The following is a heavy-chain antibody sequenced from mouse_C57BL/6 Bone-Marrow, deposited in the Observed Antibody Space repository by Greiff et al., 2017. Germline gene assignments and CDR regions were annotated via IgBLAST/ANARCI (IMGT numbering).Heavy chain of an antibody. CDR3: STMVTTGPYPMDY. Sequence: VMLVESGPGLVQPSQSLSITCTVSGFSFTSYGVHWVRQSPGKGLAWLGVLWSGGSTAYNAAFMSSLSITKENSTSQVFFKMNSRQADDTAIYYCSTMVTTGPYPMDYWGQGTSVTVSS. CDR2: LWSGGST. J-gene: IGHJ4*01. D-gene: IGHD2-2*01. CDR1: GFSFTSYG. V-gene: IGHV2-5*01.